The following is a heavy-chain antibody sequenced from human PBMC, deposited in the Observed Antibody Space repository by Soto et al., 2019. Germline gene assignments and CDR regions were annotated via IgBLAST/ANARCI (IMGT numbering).Heavy chain of an antibody. D-gene: IGHD2-2*01. CDR1: GYTFTGYY. CDR2: INPNSGGT. V-gene: IGHV1-2*04. CDR3: ARTHCSSTRCYVGSWDY. Sequence: QVQLVQSGAEVKKPGASVKVSCRASGYTFTGYYMHWVRQAPGQGLEWMGWINPNSGGTNYAQNSQGWVTMTRATSISTAYMELSRLRSDDTAVYYCARTHCSSTRCYVGSWDYWGQGTLVTVSS. J-gene: IGHJ4*02.